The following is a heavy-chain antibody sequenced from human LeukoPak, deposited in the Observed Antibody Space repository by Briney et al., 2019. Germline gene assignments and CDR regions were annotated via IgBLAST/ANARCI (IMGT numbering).Heavy chain of an antibody. CDR3: ARDVAIKGKMATIQGLRFDP. J-gene: IGHJ5*02. CDR1: GDTFTNYY. D-gene: IGHD5-24*01. V-gene: IGHV1-46*01. CDR2: INPSGSST. Sequence: ASVKVSCKASGDTFTNYYIHWVRQAPGQGLEWMGIINPSGSSTSYAQKFQGRVTMTRDTSTSTVNMELSNLRSEDTAVYYCARDVAIKGKMATIQGLRFDPWGQGTLVTVSS.